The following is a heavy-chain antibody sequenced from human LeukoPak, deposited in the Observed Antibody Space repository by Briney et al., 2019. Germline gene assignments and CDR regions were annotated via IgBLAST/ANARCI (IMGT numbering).Heavy chain of an antibody. Sequence: PGGSLRLSCAASGFTFTTNAMSWVRQAPGKGLEWVSAISGRTGATYYADSEKGRFTISRDNSKSTLYLQMDSLRAEDTAVYYCARVDTVMAYYFDLWGRGTLVTVSS. D-gene: IGHD5-18*01. CDR3: ARVDTVMAYYFDL. V-gene: IGHV3-23*01. CDR1: GFTFTTNA. CDR2: ISGRTGAT. J-gene: IGHJ4*02.